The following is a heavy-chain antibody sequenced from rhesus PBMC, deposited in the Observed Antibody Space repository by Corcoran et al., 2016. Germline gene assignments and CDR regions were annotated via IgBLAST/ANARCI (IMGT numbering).Heavy chain of an antibody. CDR2: ISYTGGST. CDR1: GFSFLDYY. J-gene: IGHJ5-1*01. Sequence: EVQLVESGGGLAQPGGSLSLSCAASGFSFLDYYLSWVRQAPGKGLEWVSGISYTGGSTYYADSVKVIFTISRENAKNTLYLQMDSLRSEDTAVYYCARGGAAGLGDRFDVWGPGVLVTVSS. D-gene: IGHD6-13*01. V-gene: IGHV3S18*01. CDR3: ARGGAAGLGDRFDV.